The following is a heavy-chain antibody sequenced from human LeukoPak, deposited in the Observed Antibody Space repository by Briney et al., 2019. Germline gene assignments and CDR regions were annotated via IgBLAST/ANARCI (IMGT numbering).Heavy chain of an antibody. CDR3: ARDRGYQPDY. J-gene: IGHJ4*02. Sequence: GGSLRLSWAASGFTFNIYWMHWVRQVPGKGLEWVSLIKSDGSSTTYADSVKGRFTISRDNAKNTLYLQMNSLRAEDTAVYYCARDRGYQPDYWGQGTLVTVSS. CDR2: IKSDGSST. V-gene: IGHV3-74*01. CDR1: GFTFNIYW. D-gene: IGHD5-18*01.